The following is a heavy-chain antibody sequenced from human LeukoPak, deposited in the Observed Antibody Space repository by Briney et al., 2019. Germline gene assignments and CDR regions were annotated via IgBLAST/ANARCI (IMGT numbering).Heavy chain of an antibody. CDR1: GYTFTGYY. Sequence: ASVKVACKASGYTFTGYYMHWVRQAPGQGLEWMGRINPNSGGTNYAQKFQGRVTMTRDTSISTAYMELSRLRSDDTAVYYCARLQLWSDAFDIWGQGTMVTVSS. CDR3: ARLQLWSDAFDI. J-gene: IGHJ3*02. CDR2: INPNSGGT. V-gene: IGHV1-2*06. D-gene: IGHD5-18*01.